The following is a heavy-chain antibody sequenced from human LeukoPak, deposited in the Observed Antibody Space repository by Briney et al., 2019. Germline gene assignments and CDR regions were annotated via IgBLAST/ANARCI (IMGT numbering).Heavy chain of an antibody. Sequence: KTGGSLRLSCAASGFTFSSYAMSWVRQAPGKGLEWVSSISNSGGRTIYTDSVKGRFTISRDNSKITLYLQMNSLRAEDTAVYYCAKSYNGYESKPDYWGQGTLVTVSS. D-gene: IGHD5-12*01. CDR3: AKSYNGYESKPDY. CDR2: ISNSGGRT. V-gene: IGHV3-23*01. CDR1: GFTFSSYA. J-gene: IGHJ4*02.